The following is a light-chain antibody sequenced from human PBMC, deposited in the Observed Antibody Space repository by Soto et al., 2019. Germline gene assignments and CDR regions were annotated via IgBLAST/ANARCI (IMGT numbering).Light chain of an antibody. CDR1: SSDVGGYNY. CDR3: SSYTSRESRV. V-gene: IGLV2-14*01. Sequence: QSALTQPASVSGSPGQSITISCTGTSSDVGGYNYVSWYQQHPGKAPKLMIYDVSNRPSGVSNRFSGSKSGNTASLTISGLQAEDEADYYCSSYTSRESRVFGGGTKLTVL. J-gene: IGLJ3*02. CDR2: DVS.